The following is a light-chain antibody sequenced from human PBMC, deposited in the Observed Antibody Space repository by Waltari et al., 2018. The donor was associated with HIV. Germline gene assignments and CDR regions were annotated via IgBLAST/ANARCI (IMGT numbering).Light chain of an antibody. CDR3: CSYGGSISCV. Sequence: QSALTQPASVSGSPGQSVTISCAGSTSNVGTYNHFSWYQQHSGKAPQLILYEVDQRPSGAPIRFSGARSGDTASLTISGLQAEDEANYYCCSYGGSISCVFGGGTRLTVL. J-gene: IGLJ2*01. CDR2: EVD. V-gene: IGLV2-23*02. CDR1: TSNVGTYNH.